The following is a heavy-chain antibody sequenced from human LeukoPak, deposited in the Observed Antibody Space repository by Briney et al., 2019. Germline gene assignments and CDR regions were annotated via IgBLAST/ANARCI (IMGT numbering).Heavy chain of an antibody. CDR3: TRHISSGGGDYYMDV. J-gene: IGHJ6*03. CDR1: GFTFSGSA. CDR2: IRSKANSYAT. D-gene: IGHD6-19*01. Sequence: GGSLRLSCAASGFTFSGSAMHWVRQASGKGLEWVGRIRSKANSYATAYAASVKGRFTISRDDSKNTAYLQMNSLKTEDTAVYYCTRHISSGGGDYYMDVWGKGTTVTVSS. V-gene: IGHV3-73*01.